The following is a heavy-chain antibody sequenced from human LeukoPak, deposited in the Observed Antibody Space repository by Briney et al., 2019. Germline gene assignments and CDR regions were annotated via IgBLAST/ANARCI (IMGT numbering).Heavy chain of an antibody. D-gene: IGHD3-22*01. Sequence: SDTLSLTCAVSGGSISSSNWWNWVRQPPGKGLEWIGEIYHSGSTNYNPSLKSPVTQSVNKSKNQFSLKLSSVCGADTAVYYCAREVPNYYDGSGTFDYWGQGTLVTVSS. CDR3: AREVPNYYDGSGTFDY. J-gene: IGHJ4*02. CDR1: GGSISSSNW. V-gene: IGHV4-4*02. CDR2: IYHSGST.